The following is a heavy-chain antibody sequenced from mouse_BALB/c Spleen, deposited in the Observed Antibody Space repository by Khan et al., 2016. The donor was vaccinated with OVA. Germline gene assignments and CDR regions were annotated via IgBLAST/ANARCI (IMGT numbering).Heavy chain of an antibody. V-gene: IGHV2-3*01. CDR2: IWGDGNT. CDR1: GFSLTSSG. CDR3: AKDRGYYAVDY. Sequence: QVQLKQSGPGLVAPSQSLSITCTVSGFSLTSSGVSWVRQPPGKGLEWLGVIWGDGNTNFHSALRSRLSISKSNSTRHVFLKLNSLQTDDTATYYCAKDRGYYAVDYWGQGTSVTVAS. J-gene: IGHJ4*01.